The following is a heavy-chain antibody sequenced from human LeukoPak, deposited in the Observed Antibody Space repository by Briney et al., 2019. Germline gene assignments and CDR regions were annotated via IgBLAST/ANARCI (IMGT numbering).Heavy chain of an antibody. D-gene: IGHD4-11*01. CDR2: ISDDGSTT. V-gene: IGHV3-74*01. CDR3: AGTTTTCCNY. CDR1: GFILSGYW. J-gene: IGHJ4*02. Sequence: GGSLRLSCAASGFILSGYWMHWVRHAPGKGLVWVSRISDDGSTTNYADSVKGRFTISRDNAKNTLYLQMNSLRADDSAVYYCAGTTTTCCNYWGQGTLVTVSS.